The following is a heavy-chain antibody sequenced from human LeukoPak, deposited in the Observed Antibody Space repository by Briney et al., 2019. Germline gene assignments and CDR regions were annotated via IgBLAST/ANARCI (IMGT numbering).Heavy chain of an antibody. V-gene: IGHV3-48*03. CDR2: ITSSVSTI. Sequence: PGGALRLSCAASVVTLIRYETNCGPHAPGEGLWWGSYITSSVSTIYYADSVKGRFTISRENAKNSLYLQMNSLRAEDTAVYYCAELGITMIGGVWGKGTTVTISS. J-gene: IGHJ6*04. CDR3: AELGITMIGGV. CDR1: VVTLIRYE. D-gene: IGHD3-10*02.